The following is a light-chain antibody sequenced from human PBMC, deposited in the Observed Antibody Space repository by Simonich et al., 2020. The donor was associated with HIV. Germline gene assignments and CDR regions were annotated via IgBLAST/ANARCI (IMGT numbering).Light chain of an antibody. V-gene: IGKV1-NL1*01. CDR3: QQYYSTPYT. CDR2: AAS. Sequence: IQLTQSPSSLSASVGDRVTITCRASQGISSALAWYQQKPGNPPKLLLYAASRLESGVPSRFSGSGSGTDYTLTISSLQPEDFATYYCQQYYSTPYTFGQGTKLEIK. CDR1: QGISSA. J-gene: IGKJ2*01.